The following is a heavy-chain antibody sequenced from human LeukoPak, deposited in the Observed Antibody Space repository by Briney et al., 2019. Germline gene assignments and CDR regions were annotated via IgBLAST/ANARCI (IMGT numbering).Heavy chain of an antibody. D-gene: IGHD3-16*01. J-gene: IGHJ3*02. CDR1: GGSISSSSYY. CDR3: ARHSSMIPGYVSPRYAFDI. V-gene: IGHV4-39*01. CDR2: IYYSGST. Sequence: PSETLSLTCTVSGGSISSSSYYWGWIRQPPGTGLEWIGSIYYSGSTYYNPSLKSRVTISVDTSKNQFSLKLSSVTAADTAVYYCARHSSMIPGYVSPRYAFDIWGQGTMVTVSS.